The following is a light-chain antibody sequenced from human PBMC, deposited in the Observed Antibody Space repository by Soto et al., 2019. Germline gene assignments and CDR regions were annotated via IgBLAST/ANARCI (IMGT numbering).Light chain of an antibody. Sequence: DIQMTQSPSSLSASVGDRVTITCRASQGISSFVAWYQQKRGKVPRLLISGASTLQSGVPSRFSGSGSGTDFTLTITSLQPEDVATYYCQKYSSVITFGQGTRLEIK. J-gene: IGKJ5*01. CDR3: QKYSSVIT. CDR2: GAS. V-gene: IGKV1-27*01. CDR1: QGISSF.